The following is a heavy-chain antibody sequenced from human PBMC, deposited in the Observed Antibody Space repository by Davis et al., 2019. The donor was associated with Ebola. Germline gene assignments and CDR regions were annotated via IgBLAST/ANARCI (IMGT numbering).Heavy chain of an antibody. Sequence: MPSETLSLTCAVYGGSFSGYYWSWIRQPPGKGLEWIGEINHSGSTNYNPSLKSRVTISVDTSKNQFSLKLSSVTAADTAVYYCARGGYYYDSSGYYSLLDYWGQGTLVTVSS. CDR2: INHSGST. J-gene: IGHJ4*02. V-gene: IGHV4-34*01. D-gene: IGHD3-22*01. CDR1: GGSFSGYY. CDR3: ARGGYYYDSSGYYSLLDY.